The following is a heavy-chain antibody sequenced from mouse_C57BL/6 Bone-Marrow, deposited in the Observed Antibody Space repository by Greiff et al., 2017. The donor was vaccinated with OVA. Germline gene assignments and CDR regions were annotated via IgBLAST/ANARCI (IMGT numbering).Heavy chain of an antibody. D-gene: IGHD1-1*01. CDR3: ARYYYGTDWYFDV. CDR2: ISYDGSN. V-gene: IGHV3-6*01. J-gene: IGHJ1*03. CDR1: GYSITSGYY. Sequence: EVQRVESGPGLVKPSQSLSLTCSVTGYSITSGYYWNWIRQFPGNKLEWMGYISYDGSNNYNPSLKNRISITRDTSKNQFFLKLNSVTTEDTATYYCARYYYGTDWYFDVWGTGTTVTVSS.